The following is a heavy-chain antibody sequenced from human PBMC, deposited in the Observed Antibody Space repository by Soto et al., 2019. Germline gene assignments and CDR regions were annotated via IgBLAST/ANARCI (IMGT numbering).Heavy chain of an antibody. D-gene: IGHD3-9*01. CDR3: ARVSRYFDWFQGFDP. V-gene: IGHV4-31*03. Sequence: SLTCTLSGGSISSCGYYWCWIRQNPGKGLEWIGYIYYSGSTYYNPSLKSRVTISVDTSKNQFSLKLSSVTAADTAVYYCARVSRYFDWFQGFDPWGQGTLVTVSS. CDR2: IYYSGST. CDR1: GGSISSCGYY. J-gene: IGHJ5*02.